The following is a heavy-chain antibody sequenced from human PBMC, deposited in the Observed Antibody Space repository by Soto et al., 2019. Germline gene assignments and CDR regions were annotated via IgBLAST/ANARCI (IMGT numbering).Heavy chain of an antibody. CDR3: AAELGFGKLSVV. Sequence: QVQVVQSGVEVRRPGSSVKVSCKASGDTFKNCVISWVRQAPGQGLEWMGGIIPLFGTTDLAQRFQGRLTITTDDSTTTAYMELSRLRSEDTATYYCAAELGFGKLSVVWGQGTTVIVSS. J-gene: IGHJ6*02. D-gene: IGHD3-10*01. V-gene: IGHV1-69*01. CDR1: GDTFKNCV. CDR2: IIPLFGTT.